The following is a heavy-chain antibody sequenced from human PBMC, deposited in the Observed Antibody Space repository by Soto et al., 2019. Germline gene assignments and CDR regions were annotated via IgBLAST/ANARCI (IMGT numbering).Heavy chain of an antibody. V-gene: IGHV3-49*03. J-gene: IGHJ4*02. CDR2: IRSKAYGGTT. CDR1: GFTFGDYA. CDR3: NTYSRGYYFDY. D-gene: IGHD6-13*01. Sequence: GGSLRLSCTASGFTFGDYAMSWFRQAPGKGLEWVGFIRSKAYGGTTEYAASVKGRFTISRDDSKSIAYLQMNSLKTEDTAVYYCNTYSRGYYFDYWGQGTLVTVSS.